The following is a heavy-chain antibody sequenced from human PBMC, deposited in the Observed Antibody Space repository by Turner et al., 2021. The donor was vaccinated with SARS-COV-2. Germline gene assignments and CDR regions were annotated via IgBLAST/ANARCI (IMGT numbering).Heavy chain of an antibody. J-gene: IGHJ4*02. CDR3: ARVGVGGSSWPKDFDY. Sequence: QVQLVQSGAEVKKPGSSVKVSCKASGGTFSTYAITWVLQAPGQGLEWMGGFIPIFGTANYAQKFQGRVTITADESTSTAYMELSSLRSEDTAVYYCARVGVGGSSWPKDFDYWGQGTLVTVSS. CDR2: FIPIFGTA. V-gene: IGHV1-69*01. CDR1: GGTFSTYA. D-gene: IGHD6-13*01.